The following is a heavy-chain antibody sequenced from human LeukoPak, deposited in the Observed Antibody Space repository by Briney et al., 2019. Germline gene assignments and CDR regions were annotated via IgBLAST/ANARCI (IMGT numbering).Heavy chain of an antibody. CDR3: ARPDLGGFNYGFYSYYYMDV. Sequence: PSETLSLTCSVSGGSIISGTYYWAWIRQSPGKGLEWIGTVHYSGSTYYSPALRSRVTISVDMSKNQFSLKLTSMTAADTAVYYCARPDLGGFNYGFYSYYYMDVWGKGTTVTVSS. CDR1: GGSIISGTYY. D-gene: IGHD5-18*01. CDR2: VHYSGST. V-gene: IGHV4-39*01. J-gene: IGHJ6*03.